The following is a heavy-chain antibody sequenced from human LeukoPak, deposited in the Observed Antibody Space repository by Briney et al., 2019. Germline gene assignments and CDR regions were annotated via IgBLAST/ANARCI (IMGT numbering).Heavy chain of an antibody. J-gene: IGHJ5*02. CDR2: ISASDTTT. V-gene: IGHV3-23*01. CDR3: AKGLRWFGP. CDR1: GFTFSSYA. Sequence: GGSLRLSCAASGFTFSSYAMSWVRQAPGKGLEWVSSISASDTTTYYADSVKGRFTISRDNSKNTLYLQMHTLRAEDTSVYYCAKGLRWFGPWGRGTLVTVSS.